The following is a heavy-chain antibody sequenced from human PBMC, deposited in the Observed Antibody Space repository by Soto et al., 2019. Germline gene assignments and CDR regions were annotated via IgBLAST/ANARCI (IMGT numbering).Heavy chain of an antibody. CDR1: GFTFSPHA. Sequence: GGSMRLSCAASGFTFSPHAMHWVRQGPGKGLEWVAVISYEGSNKYYADSVKGRFTISRDNSKNTLYLQMNSLRAEDTAVYYCARERNTGYDYSYYYGMDVWGQGTTVTVSS. V-gene: IGHV3-30-3*01. CDR3: ARERNTGYDYSYYYGMDV. J-gene: IGHJ6*02. D-gene: IGHD5-18*01. CDR2: ISYEGSNK.